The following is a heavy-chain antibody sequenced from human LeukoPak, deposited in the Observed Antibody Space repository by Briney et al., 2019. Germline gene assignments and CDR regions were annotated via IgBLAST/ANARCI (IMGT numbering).Heavy chain of an antibody. Sequence: GGSLRLSCAGSGFTFSSYIMNWVRHAPGKGLVWVSRIDGDGSSTTYADSVKGRFTISRDNAKNTLYLQMNSLRAEDTAVYYCARSCVADRHSAPGYWGQGTLVTVSS. CDR3: ARSCVADRHSAPGY. J-gene: IGHJ4*02. CDR1: GFTFSSYI. CDR2: IDGDGSST. D-gene: IGHD6-6*01. V-gene: IGHV3-74*01.